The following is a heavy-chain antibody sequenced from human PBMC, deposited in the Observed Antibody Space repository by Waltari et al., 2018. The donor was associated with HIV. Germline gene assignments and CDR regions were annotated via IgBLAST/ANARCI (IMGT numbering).Heavy chain of an antibody. CDR3: ARVSGGYERFDY. CDR2: IYTSGST. V-gene: IGHV4-61*02. D-gene: IGHD5-12*01. J-gene: IGHJ4*02. Sequence: QVQLQESGPGLVKPSQTLSLTCTVSGGSISSVSSYWSWIRQPAGKGLEWIGRIYTSGSTNYNPSLKSRVTISVDTSKNQLSLKLSSVTAADTAVYYCARVSGGYERFDYWGQGTLVTVSS. CDR1: GGSISSVSSY.